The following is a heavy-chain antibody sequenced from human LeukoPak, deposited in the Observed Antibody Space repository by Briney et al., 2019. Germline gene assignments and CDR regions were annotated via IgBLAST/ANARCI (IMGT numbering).Heavy chain of an antibody. Sequence: GGSLRLSCAASGFTFSSSWMSWVRQAPGKGLEWVATMKHDGSEKSYVDSVKGRFTISRDNAKNSLYLQMNSLRAEDTAVYYCVQDWAWGAFGYWGQGTLVTVSS. CDR3: VQDWAWGAFGY. V-gene: IGHV3-7*03. CDR2: MKHDGSEK. J-gene: IGHJ4*02. CDR1: GFTFSSSW. D-gene: IGHD7-27*01.